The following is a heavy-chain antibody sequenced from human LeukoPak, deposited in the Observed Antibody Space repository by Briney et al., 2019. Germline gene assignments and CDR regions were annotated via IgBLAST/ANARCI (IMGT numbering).Heavy chain of an antibody. CDR2: ILPGNSDT. J-gene: IGHJ4*02. CDR1: GYSFSNYW. Sequence: GESLKISCKGSGYSFSNYWIGWVRQMPGKGLEWVGIILPGNSDTRYSPSFQGQVTMSADKSISTAYLQWSSLKAADTAMYYCARQYYDILTDPNYFDSWGQRTLVTVSS. CDR3: ARQYYDILTDPNYFDS. D-gene: IGHD3-9*01. V-gene: IGHV5-51*01.